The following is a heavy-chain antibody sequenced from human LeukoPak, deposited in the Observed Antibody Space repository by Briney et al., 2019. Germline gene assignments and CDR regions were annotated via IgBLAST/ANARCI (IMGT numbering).Heavy chain of an antibody. CDR1: GFTFSSYE. J-gene: IGHJ4*02. V-gene: IGHV3-21*01. CDR3: ARVEATTRPFDY. D-gene: IGHD4-11*01. CDR2: ISSSSSYI. Sequence: GGSLRLSCAASGFTFSSYEMNWVRQAPGKGLEWVSSISSSSSYIYYADSVKGRFTISRDNAKNSLYLQMNSLRAEDTAVYYCARVEATTRPFDYWGQGTLVTVSS.